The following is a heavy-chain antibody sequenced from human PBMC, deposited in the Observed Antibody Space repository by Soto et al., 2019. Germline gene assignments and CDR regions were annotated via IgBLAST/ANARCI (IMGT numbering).Heavy chain of an antibody. CDR1: GYIFTTYG. D-gene: IGHD1-1*01. J-gene: IGHJ4*02. Sequence: QVHLVQSGAEVKKPGASVKVSCKGSGYIFTTYGITWVRQAPGQGLEWMGWISAHNGNTNYAQKRQGRVTVTRDPSTSTAYMELRNLRSDATAVYYCARGRYGDYWGQGALVTVSS. CDR2: ISAHNGNT. CDR3: ARGRYGDY. V-gene: IGHV1-18*01.